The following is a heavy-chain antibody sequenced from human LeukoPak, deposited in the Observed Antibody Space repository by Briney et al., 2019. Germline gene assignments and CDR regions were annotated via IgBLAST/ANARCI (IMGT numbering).Heavy chain of an antibody. J-gene: IGHJ4*02. CDR3: ARHEAQDFDY. V-gene: IGHV4-39*01. Sequence: SETLSLTCTVSGGSISSSNYYWGWIRQPPGRGLEWIGSIYYSGTTYYSSSLKSRVIISVDTSKNQFSLKLSSVTATDTAVYYCARHEAQDFDYWGQGTLVTVSS. CDR1: GGSISSSNYY. CDR2: IYYSGTT.